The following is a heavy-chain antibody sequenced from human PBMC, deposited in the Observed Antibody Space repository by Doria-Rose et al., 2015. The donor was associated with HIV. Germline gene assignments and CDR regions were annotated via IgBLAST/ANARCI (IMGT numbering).Heavy chain of an antibody. D-gene: IGHD1-26*01. CDR3: VRPLSGSYRGWDWYFDL. CDR2: IYQSGNT. CDR1: GYSISSGYY. V-gene: IGHV4-38-2*02. Sequence: GPGLVKPSGTLSLTCTVSGYSISSGYYWGWIRQPPGKGLEWIGSIYQSGNTYYNPSLKSRVTISIDTSENQFSLKLSSVTAADTAEYYCVRPLSGSYRGWDWYFDLWGRGTLVTVSS. J-gene: IGHJ2*01.